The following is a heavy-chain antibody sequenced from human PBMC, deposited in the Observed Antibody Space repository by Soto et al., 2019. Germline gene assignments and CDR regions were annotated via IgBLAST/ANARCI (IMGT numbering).Heavy chain of an antibody. D-gene: IGHD3-22*01. CDR3: ARDYFDSSDYTTNWFDP. V-gene: IGHV4-39*01. J-gene: IGHJ5*02. Sequence: PSETLSLTCSVSGDSISNSGFYWAWIRQPPGEGLEWIGSIYHTGNAYYNPSLKSRVTIFVDTSKNQFSLKLTSVTAADTALYYCARDYFDSSDYTTNWFDPWGQGTLVTVSS. CDR1: GDSISNSGFY. CDR2: IYHTGNA.